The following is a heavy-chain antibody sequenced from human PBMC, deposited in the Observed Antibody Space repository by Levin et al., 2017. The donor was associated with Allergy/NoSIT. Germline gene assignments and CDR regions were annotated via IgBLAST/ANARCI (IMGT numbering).Heavy chain of an antibody. CDR1: GFSFNSYA. CDR2: ISAGGGAT. D-gene: IGHD5-24*01. Sequence: GGSLRLSCVTSGFSFNSYAMSWGRQAPGKGLEWVAVISAGGGATFYIDSVEGRFIISRDNSKNTFYLQMHSLRAEDTAVYYCAKHHGNGYPFYYAMDVWGQGTTVTVS. J-gene: IGHJ6*02. CDR3: AKHHGNGYPFYYAMDV. V-gene: IGHV3-23*01.